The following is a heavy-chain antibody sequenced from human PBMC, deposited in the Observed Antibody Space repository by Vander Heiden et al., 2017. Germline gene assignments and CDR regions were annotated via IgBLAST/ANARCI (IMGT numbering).Heavy chain of an antibody. CDR3: AKDKGNDLSCMDV. CDR1: GFTFDDYA. D-gene: IGHD3-3*01. V-gene: IGHV3-9*01. CDR2: ISWNSGSI. Sequence: EVQLVESGGGLVQPGRSLRLSCAASGFTFDDYAMHWVRQAPGKGLEWVSGISWNSGSIGYADSVKGRSTISRDNAKNSLYLQMNSLRAEDTALYYCAKDKGNDLSCMDVWGQGTTVTVSS. J-gene: IGHJ6*02.